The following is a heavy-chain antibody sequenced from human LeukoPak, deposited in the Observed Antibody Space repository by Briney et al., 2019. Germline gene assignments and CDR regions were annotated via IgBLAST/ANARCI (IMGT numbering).Heavy chain of an antibody. D-gene: IGHD3-10*01. V-gene: IGHV5-51*01. CDR2: IYPGDSDT. CDR3: ARQDHGSGSYFFRAFDI. J-gene: IGHJ3*02. CDR1: GYSFTSYW. Sequence: GESLKISCKGSGYSFTSYWIGWVRQMPGKGLEWMGIIYPGDSDTRYGPSFQGQVTISADKSISTAYLQWSSLKASDTAMYYCARQDHGSGSYFFRAFDIWGQGTMVTVSS.